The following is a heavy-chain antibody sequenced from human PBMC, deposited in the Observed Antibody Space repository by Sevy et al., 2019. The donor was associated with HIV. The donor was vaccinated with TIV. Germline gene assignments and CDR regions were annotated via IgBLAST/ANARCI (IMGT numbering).Heavy chain of an antibody. CDR3: ARRGSSWSGLLSSPDYGMDV. CDR2: IYPGDSDT. D-gene: IGHD6-13*01. V-gene: IGHV5-51*01. Sequence: GESLKISCKGSGYSFTSYWIGWVRQMPGKGLEWMGIIYPGDSDTRYSQSFQGQVTISADKSISTAYLQWSSLKASDTAMYYCARRGSSWSGLLSSPDYGMDVWGQGTTVTVSS. CDR1: GYSFTSYW. J-gene: IGHJ6*02.